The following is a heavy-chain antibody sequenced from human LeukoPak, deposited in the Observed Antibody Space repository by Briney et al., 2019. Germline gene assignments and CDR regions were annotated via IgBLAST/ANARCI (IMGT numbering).Heavy chain of an antibody. D-gene: IGHD3-3*01. V-gene: IGHV1-18*01. CDR3: ARFWSGYLPDY. CDR1: GNAFKTYD. J-gene: IGHJ4*02. Sequence: GASMRVSCKASGNAFKTYDVSWVRQSPGQGLEWMGWITAHNGNTNYAEKFQDRVTMTTDTSTSTAYMDLRSLRADDTAVYYCARFWSGYLPDYWGQGTVVTVSS. CDR2: ITAHNGNT.